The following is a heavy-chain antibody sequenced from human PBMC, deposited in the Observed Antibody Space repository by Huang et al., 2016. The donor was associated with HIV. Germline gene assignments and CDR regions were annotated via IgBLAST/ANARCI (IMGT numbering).Heavy chain of an antibody. J-gene: IGHJ4*02. CDR2: IYWDDDN. CDR3: LPGRGGYYPY. D-gene: IGHD3-3*01. CDR1: GFSVSDRGMA. Sequence: QITLKESGPTLMKPTQTLSLTCAFSGFSVSDRGMAVAWIRQPPGKALEWLALIYWDDDNRYSPSLRNRLTIAKEIYRNQVVLRMTDLDPADTATYYCLPGRGGYYPYWGQGTLVTVSS. V-gene: IGHV2-5*02.